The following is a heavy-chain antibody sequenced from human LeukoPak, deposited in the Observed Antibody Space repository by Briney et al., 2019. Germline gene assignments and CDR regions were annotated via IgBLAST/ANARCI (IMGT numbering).Heavy chain of an antibody. CDR2: IYSVTT. D-gene: IGHD6-6*01. Sequence: SETLSLTCTVSGGSISSSTYYWGWIRQPPGKGLEWIGSIYSVTTSYNPSLKSRVTISVDTSKNQFSLKLTSVTAADTAVYYCARHFGSSSVSPHDYWGQGTLLTVSS. CDR1: GGSISSSTYY. V-gene: IGHV4-39*01. CDR3: ARHFGSSSVSPHDY. J-gene: IGHJ4*02.